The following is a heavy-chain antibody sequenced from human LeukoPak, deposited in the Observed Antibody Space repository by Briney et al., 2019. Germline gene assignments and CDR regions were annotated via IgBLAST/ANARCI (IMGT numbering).Heavy chain of an antibody. CDR1: GYTFTSYG. V-gene: IGHV1-18*01. D-gene: IGHD5-24*01. J-gene: IGHJ4*02. CDR3: ATGIGPERDMATIGPFWY. Sequence: GASVKVSCKASGYTFTSYGISWVRQAPGQGLEWMGWISAYNGNTNYAQKLQGRVTMTTDTSTSTAYMELRSLRSDDTAVYYCATGIGPERDMATIGPFWYWGQGTLVTVSS. CDR2: ISAYNGNT.